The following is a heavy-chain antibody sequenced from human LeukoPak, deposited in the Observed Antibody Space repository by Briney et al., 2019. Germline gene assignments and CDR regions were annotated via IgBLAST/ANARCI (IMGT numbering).Heavy chain of an antibody. CDR1: GYTFTSYD. D-gene: IGHD1-26*01. V-gene: IGHV1-8*01. Sequence: ASVKVSCKASGYTFTSYDINWVRQAPGQGLEWMGWMDPNSGNTGYAQKFQGRVTMTRNTSISTAYMELSSLRSEDTAVYYCARMGSYSEFDYWGQGTLVTVSS. CDR3: ARMGSYSEFDY. CDR2: MDPNSGNT. J-gene: IGHJ4*02.